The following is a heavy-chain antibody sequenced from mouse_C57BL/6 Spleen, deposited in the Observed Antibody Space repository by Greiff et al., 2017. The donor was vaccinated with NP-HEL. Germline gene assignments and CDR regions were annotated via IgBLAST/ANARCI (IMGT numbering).Heavy chain of an antibody. CDR3: ARDGSSYGYYAMDY. CDR1: GFNIKDYY. D-gene: IGHD1-1*01. J-gene: IGHJ4*01. V-gene: IGHV14-2*01. CDR2: IDPEDGET. Sequence: VQLQQSGAELVKPGASVKLSCTASGFNIKDYYMHWVKQRTEQGLEWIGRIDPEDGETKYAPKFQGKDTITVDTSSKTAYQQLSSLTSEDTAVYYFARDGSSYGYYAMDYWGQGTSVTVSS.